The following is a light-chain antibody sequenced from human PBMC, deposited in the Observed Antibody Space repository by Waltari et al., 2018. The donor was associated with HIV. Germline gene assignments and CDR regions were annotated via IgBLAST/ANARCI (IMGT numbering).Light chain of an antibody. CDR2: EVT. CDR3: CSCPRSGIRYV. Sequence: QSALTQPASVSGSPGQSIPISCTGTRSNVGSAALVSWYQQHPGEAPKLIIYEVTKRPSGVSNRFSGSKSGNTASLTISGLQAEDEADYYCCSCPRSGIRYVFGTGTKVTVL. V-gene: IGLV2-23*02. CDR1: RSNVGSAAL. J-gene: IGLJ1*01.